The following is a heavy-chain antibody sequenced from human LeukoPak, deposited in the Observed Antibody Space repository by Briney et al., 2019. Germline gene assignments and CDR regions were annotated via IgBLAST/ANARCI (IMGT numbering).Heavy chain of an antibody. V-gene: IGHV3-23*01. CDR1: GFTFGSYA. Sequence: PGGSLRLSCAASGFTFGSYAMSWVRQAPGKGLEWVSAISGSGGSTYYADSVKGRFTISRDNSKNTLYLQMNSLRAEDTAVYYCAKRGYRGYYYGMDVWGKGTTVTVSS. D-gene: IGHD5-12*01. CDR2: ISGSGGST. J-gene: IGHJ6*04. CDR3: AKRGYRGYYYGMDV.